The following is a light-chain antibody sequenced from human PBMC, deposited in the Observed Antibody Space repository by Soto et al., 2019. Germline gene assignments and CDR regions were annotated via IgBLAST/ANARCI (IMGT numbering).Light chain of an antibody. CDR1: QSVSSW. CDR2: KAS. V-gene: IGKV1-5*03. Sequence: DIQMTQSPSTLSASVGDSVTITCRASQSVSSWLAWYQQKPGKAPKLLIYKASTLESGVPSRFIGSGSGTQFTLTLNGLQPDDFATYYCQQYNDFPYTFGQGTKLEIK. CDR3: QQYNDFPYT. J-gene: IGKJ2*01.